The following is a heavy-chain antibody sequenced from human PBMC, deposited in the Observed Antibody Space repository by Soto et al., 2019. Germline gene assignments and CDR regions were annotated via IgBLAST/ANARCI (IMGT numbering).Heavy chain of an antibody. J-gene: IGHJ5*02. CDR2: ISSSSSTI. CDR3: ARDSPYSSSWYDLNWFAP. Sequence: EVQLVESGGGLVQPGGSLRLSCAASGFTFSSYSMNWVRQAPGKGLEWVSYISSSSSTIYYADSVKGRFTISRDNAKNSLYLQMNSLRDEDTAVYYCARDSPYSSSWYDLNWFAPWGQGTLVTVSS. V-gene: IGHV3-48*02. CDR1: GFTFSSYS. D-gene: IGHD6-13*01.